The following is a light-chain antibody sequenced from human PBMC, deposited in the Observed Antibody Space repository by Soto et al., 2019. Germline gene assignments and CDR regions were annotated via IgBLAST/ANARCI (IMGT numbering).Light chain of an antibody. CDR2: GAS. V-gene: IGKV3-15*01. CDR1: QSVSSN. CDR3: QQSYSNPQT. Sequence: EIVMTQSPATLSVSPGERATLSCRASQSVSSNLAWYQQKPGQAPRLLIYGASTRATGIPARFSGSGSGTEFTLTISSLQPEDFATYYCQQSYSNPQTFGQGTKVEIK. J-gene: IGKJ1*01.